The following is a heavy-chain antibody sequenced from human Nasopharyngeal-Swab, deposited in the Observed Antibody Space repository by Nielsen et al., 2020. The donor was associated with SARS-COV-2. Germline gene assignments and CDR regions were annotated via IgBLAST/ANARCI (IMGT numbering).Heavy chain of an antibody. CDR1: GFTFSSYG. V-gene: IGHV3-23*01. CDR3: AKVGITMIVVVKYYFDY. D-gene: IGHD3-22*01. CDR2: IGGSGGST. J-gene: IGHJ4*02. Sequence: GESLKISCAASGFTFSSYGMHWVRQAPGKGLEWVSAIGGSGGSTYYADSVKGRFTISRDNSKNTLYLQMNSLRAEDTAVYYCAKVGITMIVVVKYYFDYWGQGTLVTVSS.